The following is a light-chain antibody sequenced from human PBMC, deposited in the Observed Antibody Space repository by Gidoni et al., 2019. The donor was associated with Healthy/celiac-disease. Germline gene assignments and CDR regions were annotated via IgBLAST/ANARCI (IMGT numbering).Light chain of an antibody. J-gene: IGLJ2*01. CDR3: SSYTSSSTLAV. V-gene: IGLV2-14*01. CDR1: SSDVGGYNY. CDR2: DVS. Sequence: QSALTHAASVSGSPEQALPIYCTRTSSDVGGYNYVSWYQQPPGKAPKLMIYDVSNRPSGLSNRFSGSKSGNTASLTISALQAVDAADYYFSSYTSSSTLAVFGGVPTLTVL.